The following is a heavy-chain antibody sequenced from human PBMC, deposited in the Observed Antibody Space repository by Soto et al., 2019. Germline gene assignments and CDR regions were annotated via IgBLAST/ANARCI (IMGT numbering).Heavy chain of an antibody. CDR2: IYYSGST. D-gene: IGHD3-3*01. V-gene: IGHV4-59*08. J-gene: IGHJ4*02. Sequence: QVQLQESGPGLVKPPETLSLTCTVSGGSISVYYWSWIRQPPGKGLEWIGYIYYSGSTNYNPSLKSRVTISVDTSKNQFSLKLSSVTAADTAVYYCARGGWRHIDYWGQGTLVTVSS. CDR1: GGSISVYY. CDR3: ARGGWRHIDY.